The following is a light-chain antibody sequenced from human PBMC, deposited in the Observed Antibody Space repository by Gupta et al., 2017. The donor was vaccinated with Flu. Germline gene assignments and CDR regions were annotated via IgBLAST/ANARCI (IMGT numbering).Light chain of an antibody. V-gene: IGLV1-44*01. J-gene: IGLJ1*01. CDR2: SNN. Sequence: QSVLTQPPSASGTPGQRVIIPCSGSSSNIGSNTVNWYQQLPGTAPKLLIYSNNQRPSGVPDRFSGSKSGTSASLAISGLQSEDEADYYCAAWDDSLNGYVFGTGTKVTVL. CDR1: SSNIGSNT. CDR3: AAWDDSLNGYV.